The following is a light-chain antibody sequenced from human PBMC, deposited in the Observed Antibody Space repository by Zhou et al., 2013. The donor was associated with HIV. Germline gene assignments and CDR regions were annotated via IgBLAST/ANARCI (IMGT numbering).Light chain of an antibody. J-gene: IGKJ4*01. CDR3: QQYNSYSPLT. V-gene: IGKV1-5*03. CDR1: QDIGNY. Sequence: DIQLTQSPSFLSASVGDRVTITCRASQDIGNYLAWYQQRPGKAPKLLIYKASSLESGVPSRFSGSGSGTEFTLTISSLQPDDFATYYCQQYNSYSPLTFGGGTKVEIK. CDR2: KAS.